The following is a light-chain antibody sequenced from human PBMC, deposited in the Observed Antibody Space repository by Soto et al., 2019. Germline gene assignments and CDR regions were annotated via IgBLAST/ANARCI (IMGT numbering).Light chain of an antibody. J-gene: IGKJ1*01. V-gene: IGKV1-33*01. CDR1: QDISNY. CDR2: DAS. Sequence: DIQMTQSPSSLSASVGDRVTITSQASQDISNYLNWYQQKPGKAPKLLIYDASNLETGVPSRFSGSGSGTDFTFTISSLQPEDIATYYCQQYDNLPSWTFGQGTKVDI. CDR3: QQYDNLPSWT.